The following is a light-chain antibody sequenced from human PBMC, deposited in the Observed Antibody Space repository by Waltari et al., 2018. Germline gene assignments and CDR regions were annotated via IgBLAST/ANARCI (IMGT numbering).Light chain of an antibody. J-gene: IGLJ3*02. V-gene: IGLV2-14*01. CDR2: EVS. Sequence: QSALTQPASVSGSPGQSITISCTGSSSDVGGYNYVAWYQKHPGKAPKLMISEVSSRPSEVSNRFSGSKSGNTASLTISGLQAEDEADYYCSSYTGSSTYWVFGGGTKLTVL. CDR3: SSYTGSSTYWV. CDR1: SSDVGGYNY.